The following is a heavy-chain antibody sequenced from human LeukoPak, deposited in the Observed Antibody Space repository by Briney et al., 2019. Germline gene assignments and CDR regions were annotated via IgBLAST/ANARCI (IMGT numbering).Heavy chain of an antibody. CDR1: GYTFTGYY. Sequence: ASVKVSCKASGYTFTGYYMHWVRQAPGQGLEWMGWISAYNGNTNYAQKLQGRVTMTTDTSTSTAYMELRSLRSDDTAVYYCARGGPVGPAHYGMDVWGQGTTVTVSS. D-gene: IGHD3/OR15-3a*01. J-gene: IGHJ6*02. CDR2: ISAYNGNT. V-gene: IGHV1-18*04. CDR3: ARGGPVGPAHYGMDV.